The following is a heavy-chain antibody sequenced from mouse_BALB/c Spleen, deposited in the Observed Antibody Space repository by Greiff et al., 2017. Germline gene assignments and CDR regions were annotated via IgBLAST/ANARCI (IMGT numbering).Heavy chain of an antibody. CDR2: IWGGGST. Sequence: VKVVESGPGLVAPSQSLSITCTVSGFSLSRYSVHWVRQPPGKGLEWLGMIWGGGSTDYNSALKSRLSISKDNSKSQVFLKMNSLQTDDTAMYYCASLITTASIAYWGQGTLVTVSA. D-gene: IGHD1-2*01. V-gene: IGHV2-6-4*01. CDR1: GFSLSRYS. CDR3: ASLITTASIAY. J-gene: IGHJ3*01.